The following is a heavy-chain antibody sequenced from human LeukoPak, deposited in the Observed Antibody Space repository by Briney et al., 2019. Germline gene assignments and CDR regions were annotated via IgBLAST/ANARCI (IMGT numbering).Heavy chain of an antibody. CDR1: GGSISSSSYY. J-gene: IGHJ6*03. V-gene: IGHV4-39*01. Sequence: SETLSLTCTVSGGSISSSSYYWGWIRQPPGKGLEWIGSIYYSGSTYYNPSLKSRVTISVDTSKNQFSLKLSSVTAADTAVYYCARTRGNYGVIGYYYYMDVWGKGTTVTISS. D-gene: IGHD4-17*01. CDR3: ARTRGNYGVIGYYYYMDV. CDR2: IYYSGST.